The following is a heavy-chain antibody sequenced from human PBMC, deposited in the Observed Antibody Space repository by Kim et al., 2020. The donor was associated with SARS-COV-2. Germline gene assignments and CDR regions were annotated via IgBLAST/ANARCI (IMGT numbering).Heavy chain of an antibody. CDR2: ISQRGGTI. CDR1: GFTLSDYY. V-gene: IGHV3-11*01. CDR3: VRDPSRSSSLTHFDS. D-gene: IGHD6-6*01. Sequence: GGSLRLSCAASGFTLSDYYMGWVRQAPGKGLEWVSYISQRGGTIFYADSVKGRFTISRDNSKTSVHLQMNSLRADDTAMYYCVRDPSRSSSLTHFDSWG. J-gene: IGHJ4*01.